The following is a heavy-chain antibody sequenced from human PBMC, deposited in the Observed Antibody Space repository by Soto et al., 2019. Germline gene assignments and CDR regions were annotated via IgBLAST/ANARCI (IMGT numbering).Heavy chain of an antibody. V-gene: IGHV1-46*01. J-gene: IGHJ4*02. CDR3: ARDHVRGYSGYDWDY. CDR1: GYTFTSYY. D-gene: IGHD5-12*01. CDR2: INPSGGST. Sequence: ASVKVSCKASGYTFTSYYMHWVRQAPGQGLEWMGIINPSGGSTSYAQKFQGRVTMTRDTSTSTVYMELSSLRSEDTAVYYCARDHVRGYSGYDWDYWGKGTLVTVSS.